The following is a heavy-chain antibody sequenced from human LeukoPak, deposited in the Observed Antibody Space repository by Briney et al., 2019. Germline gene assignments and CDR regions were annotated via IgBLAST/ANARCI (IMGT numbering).Heavy chain of an antibody. Sequence: PGGSLRLSCAASGFTFSSYWMHWVRQAPGKGLVWVSRINSDGSSTSYADSVKGRFTISRDSAKNTLYLQMSSLRAEDTAVYYCARVKAVAGTGGGAFDIWGQGTMVTVSS. CDR1: GFTFSSYW. V-gene: IGHV3-74*01. D-gene: IGHD6-19*01. J-gene: IGHJ3*02. CDR2: INSDGSST. CDR3: ARVKAVAGTGGGAFDI.